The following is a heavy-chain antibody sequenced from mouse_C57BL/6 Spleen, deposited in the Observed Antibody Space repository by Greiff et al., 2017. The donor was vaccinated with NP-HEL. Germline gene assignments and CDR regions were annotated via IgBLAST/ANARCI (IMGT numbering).Heavy chain of an antibody. CDR3: GRGGLLRFDN. D-gene: IGHD2-3*01. Sequence: QVQLQQSGAELVKPGASVRLSCKASGSTFTNYWMQWVKQRPGQGLEWIGEIDPSDSYTNYNQKFKGKATLTVDTSSITAYMQLSSLSSEDSAVYYCGRGGLLRFDNWGRGTTLTVP. CDR1: GSTFTNYW. V-gene: IGHV1-50*01. J-gene: IGHJ2*01. CDR2: IDPSDSYT.